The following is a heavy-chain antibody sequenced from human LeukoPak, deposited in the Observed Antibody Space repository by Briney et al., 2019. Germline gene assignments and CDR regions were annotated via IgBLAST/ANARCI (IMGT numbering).Heavy chain of an antibody. CDR1: GGSIRSYH. CDR2: IYDSGST. V-gene: IGHV4-59*01. Sequence: SETLSLTCTVSGGSIRSYHWSWIRQPPGKRLEWIGYIYDSGSTNYNPSLKSRVTISVDTSKNQFSLKLSSVTAADTAVYYCARVKIKGGVTIFKEYHYMDVWGKGTTVTVSS. D-gene: IGHD3-3*01. CDR3: ARVKIKGGVTIFKEYHYMDV. J-gene: IGHJ6*03.